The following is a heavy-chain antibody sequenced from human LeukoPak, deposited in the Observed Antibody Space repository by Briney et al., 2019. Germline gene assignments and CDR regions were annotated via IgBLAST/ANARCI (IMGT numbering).Heavy chain of an antibody. D-gene: IGHD1-26*01. Sequence: PGGSLRLSCAASGFTFSSYSMNWVRQAPAKGLEWVSSISSSSSYIYYADSVKGRFTISRGNAKNSLYLQMNSLRAEDTAVYYCARGIVGATRYYYYYMDVWGKGTTVTVSS. CDR1: GFTFSSYS. CDR2: ISSSSSYI. CDR3: ARGIVGATRYYYYYMDV. V-gene: IGHV3-21*01. J-gene: IGHJ6*03.